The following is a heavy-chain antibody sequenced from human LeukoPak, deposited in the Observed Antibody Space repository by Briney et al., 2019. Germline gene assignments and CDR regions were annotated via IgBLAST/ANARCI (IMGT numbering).Heavy chain of an antibody. CDR3: ASGAAANAYYYYYYGMDV. CDR1: GYTFTSYG. CDR2: ISAYNGNT. Sequence: ASVKVFCKTSGYTFTSYGISWVRQAPGQGLEWMGWISAYNGNTNYAQKLQGRVTMTTDTSTSTAYMELRGLRSDDTAVYYCASGAAANAYYYYYYGMDVWGQGTTVTVSS. J-gene: IGHJ6*02. V-gene: IGHV1-18*01. D-gene: IGHD6-13*01.